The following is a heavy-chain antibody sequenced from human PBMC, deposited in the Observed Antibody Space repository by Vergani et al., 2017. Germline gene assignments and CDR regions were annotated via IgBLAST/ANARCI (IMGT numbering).Heavy chain of an antibody. CDR1: GFTFSDYY. Sequence: QVQLVESGGGSVKLGGSLRLSCAASGFTFSDYYMSWRRQAPGKGLEWVSYISSSGSTIYYADSVKGRLTISRDNAKNSLYLQMNSLRAEDTAVYYCASDGGHNDAFDIWGRGTMVTVSS. CDR2: ISSSGSTI. CDR3: ASDGGHNDAFDI. J-gene: IGHJ3*02. V-gene: IGHV3-11*01. D-gene: IGHD3-16*01.